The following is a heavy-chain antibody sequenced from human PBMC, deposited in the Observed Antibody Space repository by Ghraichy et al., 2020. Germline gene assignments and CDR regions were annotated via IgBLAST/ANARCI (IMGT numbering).Heavy chain of an antibody. Sequence: ASVKVSCKASGYTFTGYYMHWVRQAPGQGLEWMGRINPNSGGTNYAQKFQGRVTMTRDTSISTAYMELSRLRSDDTAVYYCAISIFGVGNWFDPWGQGTLVTVSS. V-gene: IGHV1-2*06. CDR2: INPNSGGT. CDR1: GYTFTGYY. D-gene: IGHD3-3*01. J-gene: IGHJ5*02. CDR3: AISIFGVGNWFDP.